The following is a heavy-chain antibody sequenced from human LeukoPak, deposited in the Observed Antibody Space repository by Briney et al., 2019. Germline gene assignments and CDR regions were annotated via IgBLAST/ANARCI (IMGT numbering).Heavy chain of an antibody. CDR2: MYKSGSTRST. CDR3: ARHGAGGYAYYYGMDV. V-gene: IGHV4-59*08. Sequence: SETLSLTCTVSGGSISSYYWSWIRQPPGKGLEWIGYMYKSGSTRSTNYNPSLKSRVTLSVDTSKNEFSLKLTSVTAADTAVYYCARHGAGGYAYYYGMDVWGQGTTVTVSS. D-gene: IGHD2-2*01. CDR1: GGSISSYY. J-gene: IGHJ6*02.